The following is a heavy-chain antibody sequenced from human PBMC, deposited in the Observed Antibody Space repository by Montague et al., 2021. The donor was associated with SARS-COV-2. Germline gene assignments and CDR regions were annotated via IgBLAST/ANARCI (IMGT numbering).Heavy chain of an antibody. CDR3: AHSGYDILTGYLKRKDY. CDR2: IYWDDDK. J-gene: IGHJ4*02. V-gene: IGHV2-5*02. Sequence: PALVKPTQTLTLTCTFSGFSLSTSGVGLGWIRQPPGKALEWLALIYWDDDKRYSPSLKSRLTITKDTSKNQVVLTMTNMDPVDTATYYCAHSGYDILTGYLKRKDYGGQGTLVTVSS. CDR1: GFSLSTSGVG. D-gene: IGHD3-9*01.